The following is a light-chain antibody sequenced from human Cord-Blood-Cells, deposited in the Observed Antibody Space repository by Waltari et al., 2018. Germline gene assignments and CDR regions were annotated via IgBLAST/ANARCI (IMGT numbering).Light chain of an antibody. CDR3: QQYNRYSYT. V-gene: IGKV1-5*03. CDR1: QSISSW. J-gene: IGKJ2*01. CDR2: KAS. Sequence: DIQMTQCPSTLSASVGDRVTITCRASQSISSWLAWYQQKPGTAPKLLIYKASSLESGDPSRVSCSGSGTEFTLTISSLQPDDFATYYCQQYNRYSYTFGQGTKLEIK.